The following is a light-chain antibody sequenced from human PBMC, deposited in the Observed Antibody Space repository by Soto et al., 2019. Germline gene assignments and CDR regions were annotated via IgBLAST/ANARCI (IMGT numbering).Light chain of an antibody. Sequence: EIVMTPSPATLSVSPCERAPLSFRASQSVSSNLAWYQQKPGQVPRLLISGASSRATGIPDRFSGSGFGTDFTLTISRLEPEDFALYYCQHYAGGSRITFGQGTRLEIK. CDR2: GAS. CDR3: QHYAGGSRIT. V-gene: IGKV3-20*01. CDR1: QSVSSN. J-gene: IGKJ5*01.